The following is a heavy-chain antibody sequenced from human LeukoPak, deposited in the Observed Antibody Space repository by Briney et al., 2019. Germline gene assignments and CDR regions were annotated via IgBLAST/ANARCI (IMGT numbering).Heavy chain of an antibody. CDR3: ARGSITMVRGVMPIDY. CDR1: GFTFSSYS. CDR2: ISSSSSYI. V-gene: IGHV3-21*01. D-gene: IGHD3-10*01. J-gene: IGHJ4*02. Sequence: GGSLRLSCAASGFTFSSYSMNWVRQAPGKGLEWVSSISSSSSYIYYADSVKGRFTISRDNAKNSLYLQMNSLRAEDTAVYYCARGSITMVRGVMPIDYWGQGTLATVSS.